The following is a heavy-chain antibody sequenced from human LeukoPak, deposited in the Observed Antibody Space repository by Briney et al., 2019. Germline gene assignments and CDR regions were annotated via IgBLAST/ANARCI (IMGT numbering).Heavy chain of an antibody. CDR2: IKQDGSEK. CDR1: GFTFSSYW. Sequence: GGSLRLSCAASGFTFSSYWMSWVRQAPGKGLEWVANIKQDGSEKYYVDSVKGRFTISRDNAKNSLYLQMNSLRAEDTAVYYCARDRSYSSSWYEGAWFDPWGQGTLVTVSS. J-gene: IGHJ5*02. D-gene: IGHD6-13*01. CDR3: ARDRSYSSSWYEGAWFDP. V-gene: IGHV3-7*01.